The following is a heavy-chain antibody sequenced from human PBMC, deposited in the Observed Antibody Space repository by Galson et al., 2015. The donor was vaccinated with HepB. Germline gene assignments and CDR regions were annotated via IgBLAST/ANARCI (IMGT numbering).Heavy chain of an antibody. CDR2: IRHTADRK. D-gene: IGHD6-13*01. Sequence: SLRLSCAASGFIFRNFDMSWVRQAPGKGLEWVSFIRHTADRKYYADSVKGRFAISRDDAKNTLTLQMNSLGAEDSAIYYCARVSVDSRSCPYFDHWGQGTLVTVS. CDR1: GFIFRNFD. V-gene: IGHV3-23*01. J-gene: IGHJ4*02. CDR3: ARVSVDSRSCPYFDH.